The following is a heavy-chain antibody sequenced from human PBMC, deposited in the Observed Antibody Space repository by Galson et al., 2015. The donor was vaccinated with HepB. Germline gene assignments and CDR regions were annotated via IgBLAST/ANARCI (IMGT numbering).Heavy chain of an antibody. Sequence: SLRLSCAASGFTFSDYYMSWIRQAPGKGLEWVSYISSSGSTIYYADSVKGRFTISRDNAKNSLYLQMNSLRAGDTAVYYCARAYGGNSISYYYGMDVWGQGTTVTVSS. CDR2: ISSSGSTI. J-gene: IGHJ6*02. V-gene: IGHV3-11*04. CDR3: ARAYGGNSISYYYGMDV. CDR1: GFTFSDYY. D-gene: IGHD4-23*01.